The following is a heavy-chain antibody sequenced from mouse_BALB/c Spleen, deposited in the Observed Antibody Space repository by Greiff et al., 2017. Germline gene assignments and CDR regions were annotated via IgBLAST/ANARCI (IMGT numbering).Heavy chain of an antibody. J-gene: IGHJ4*01. CDR3: ARSYYGSSYEGGY. CDR2: ISYSGST. Sequence: EVQLQESGPGLVKPSQSLSLTCTVTGYSITSDYAWNWIRQFPGNNLEWMGYISYSGSTSYNPSLKSRISITRDTSKNQFFLQLNSVTTEDTATYYCARSYYGSSYEGGYWGQGTSGTVSS. CDR1: GYSITSDYA. D-gene: IGHD1-1*01. V-gene: IGHV3-2*02.